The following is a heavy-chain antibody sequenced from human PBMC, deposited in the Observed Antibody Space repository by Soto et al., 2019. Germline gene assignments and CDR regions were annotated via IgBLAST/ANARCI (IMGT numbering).Heavy chain of an antibody. J-gene: IGHJ3*02. V-gene: IGHV4-59*01. CDR3: ARQPHPTHAFDS. CDR2: IYYSGST. CDR1: GRSIRSYY. Sequence: QVPLPESAPGLVKPSETLSLTCTVSGRSIRSYYWCWIRQPPGKGLEWIGYIYYSGSTNYNPSLKSRVNIPVDTSNNQFSLKLSSVTAADTAVYYCARQPHPTHAFDSWGQVTIVTVAA.